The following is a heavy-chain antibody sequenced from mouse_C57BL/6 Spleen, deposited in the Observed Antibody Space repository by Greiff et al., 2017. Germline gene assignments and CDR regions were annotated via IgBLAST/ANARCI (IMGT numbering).Heavy chain of an antibody. Sequence: EVKLVESGGDLVKPGGSLKLSCAASGFTFSSYGMSWVRQTPDKRLEWVATISSGGSYTYYPDSVKGRFTISRDNAKNTLYLQMSSLKSEDTAMYYCARFGTTVVNYFDYWGQGTTLTVSS. CDR1: GFTFSSYG. J-gene: IGHJ2*01. V-gene: IGHV5-6*01. CDR2: ISSGGSYT. CDR3: ARFGTTVVNYFDY. D-gene: IGHD1-1*01.